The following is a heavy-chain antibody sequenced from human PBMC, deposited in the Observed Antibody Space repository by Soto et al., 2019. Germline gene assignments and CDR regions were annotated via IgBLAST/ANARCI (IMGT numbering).Heavy chain of an antibody. J-gene: IGHJ4*02. D-gene: IGHD2-2*01. Sequence: PSETLSLTCTVSGGSISSGDYYWSWIRQPPGKGLEWIGYIYYSGSTYYNPSLKSRVTISADTSKNQFSLKLSSVTAADTAVYYCAREVVPAAIFDYWGQGTLVTVSS. CDR3: AREVVPAAIFDY. CDR1: GGSISSGDYY. V-gene: IGHV4-30-4*01. CDR2: IYYSGST.